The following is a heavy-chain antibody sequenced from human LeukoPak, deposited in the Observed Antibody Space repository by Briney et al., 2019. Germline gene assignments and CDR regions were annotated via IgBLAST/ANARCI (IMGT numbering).Heavy chain of an antibody. CDR2: IYYSGST. D-gene: IGHD6-13*01. V-gene: IGHV4-61*01. J-gene: IGHJ3*02. Sequence: SETLSLTCTVSGGSVSSGSYYWSWIRQPPGKGLEWIGYIYYSGSTNYNPSLKSRVTISVDTSKNQFSLKLSSVTAADTAVYYCARDGGSSWYSDAFDIWGQGTMVTVSS. CDR1: GGSVSSGSYY. CDR3: ARDGGSSWYSDAFDI.